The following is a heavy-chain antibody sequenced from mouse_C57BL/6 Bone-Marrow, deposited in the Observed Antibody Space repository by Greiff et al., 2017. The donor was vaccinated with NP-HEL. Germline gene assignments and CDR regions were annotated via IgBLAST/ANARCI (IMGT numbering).Heavy chain of an antibody. V-gene: IGHV1-54*01. CDR3: ARGHYYGSSYDYCDY. J-gene: IGHJ2*01. CDR1: GYAFTNYL. CDR2: INPGSGGT. Sequence: QVQLKESGAELVRPGTSVKVSCKASGYAFTNYLIEWVKQRPGQGLEWIGVINPGSGGTTYNEKFKGKATLTADKSSSTAYMQLSNLTSEDSAVYFCARGHYYGSSYDYCDYWGQGTTLTVAS. D-gene: IGHD1-1*01.